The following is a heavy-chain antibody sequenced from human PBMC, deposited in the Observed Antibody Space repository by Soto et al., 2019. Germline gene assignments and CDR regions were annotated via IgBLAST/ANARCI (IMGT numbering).Heavy chain of an antibody. CDR3: ARQLRDYYYYYGMDV. Sequence: PGESLKISCKGSGYSFTSYWIGWVRQMPGKGLEWMGIIYPGDSDTRYSPSFQGQVTISADKSISTAYLQWSSLKASDTAMYYCARQLRDYYYYYGMDVWRQGTTVTVSS. J-gene: IGHJ6*02. CDR2: IYPGDSDT. V-gene: IGHV5-51*01. D-gene: IGHD4-17*01. CDR1: GYSFTSYW.